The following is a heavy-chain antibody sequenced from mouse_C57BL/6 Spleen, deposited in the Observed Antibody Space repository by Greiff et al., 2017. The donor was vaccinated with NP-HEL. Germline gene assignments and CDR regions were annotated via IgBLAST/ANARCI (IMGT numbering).Heavy chain of an antibody. CDR1: GYSFTGYY. J-gene: IGHJ4*01. CDR3: AKGSNSDAMDY. Sequence: EVQLQQSGPELVKPGASVKISCKASGYSFTGYYMNWVKQSPEKSLEWIGEINPSTGGTTYNQKFKAKATLTVDKSSSTAYMQLKSLTSEDSAVYYCAKGSNSDAMDYWGQGTSVTVSS. V-gene: IGHV1-42*01. CDR2: INPSTGGT. D-gene: IGHD2-5*01.